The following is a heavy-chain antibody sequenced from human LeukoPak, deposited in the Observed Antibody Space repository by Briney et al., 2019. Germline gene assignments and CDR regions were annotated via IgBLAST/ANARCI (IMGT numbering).Heavy chain of an antibody. D-gene: IGHD4-23*01. CDR2: IHYSGNT. Sequence: SQTLSLTCAVSGGSSRSGDYFWSWIRQPPGKGLEWIGHIHYSGNTYYDPSLKSRVSISADTSKNQFSLKLSSVTAADTAVYYCARENNDYGGKKAFDYWGQGTLVTVSS. V-gene: IGHV4-30-4*01. J-gene: IGHJ4*02. CDR1: GGSSRSGDYF. CDR3: ARENNDYGGKKAFDY.